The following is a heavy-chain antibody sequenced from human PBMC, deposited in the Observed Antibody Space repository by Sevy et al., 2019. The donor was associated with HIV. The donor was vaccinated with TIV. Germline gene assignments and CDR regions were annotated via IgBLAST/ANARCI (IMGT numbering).Heavy chain of an antibody. J-gene: IGHJ6*02. V-gene: IGHV3-7*01. D-gene: IGHD3-16*01. Sequence: GGSLRLSCAASTFTFNDYWMNWVRQAPGKGLEWVANINQHGSEKYFVDSVKGRFTISRDNAKNSLYLQMNSLRAEETGGYYGAGWGGGLDVWGQGTTVTVSS. CDR3: AGWGGGLDV. CDR2: INQHGSEK. CDR1: TFTFNDYW.